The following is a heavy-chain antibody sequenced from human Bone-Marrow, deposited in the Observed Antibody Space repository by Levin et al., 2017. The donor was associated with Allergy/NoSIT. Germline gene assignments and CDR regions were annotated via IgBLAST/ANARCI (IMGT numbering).Heavy chain of an antibody. Sequence: GSLRLSCAASGFTFSNYWMIWVRQAPGKGLEWVANIKLDGSEKYYVDSVKGRFTISRDNTKNLLYLQMNSLRAEDTAVYYCARDSSKDGFDIWGQGTMVTVSS. CDR3: ARDSSKDGFDI. J-gene: IGHJ3*02. D-gene: IGHD6-13*01. CDR2: IKLDGSEK. CDR1: GFTFSNYW. V-gene: IGHV3-7*04.